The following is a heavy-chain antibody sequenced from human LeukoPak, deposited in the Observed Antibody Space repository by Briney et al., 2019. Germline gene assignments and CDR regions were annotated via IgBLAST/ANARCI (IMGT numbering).Heavy chain of an antibody. J-gene: IGHJ4*02. Sequence: PSQTLSPTCAVSGGSISSGGYSWSWIRQPPGKGLEWIGYIYHSGSTYYNPSLKSRVTISVDRSKNQFSLKLSSVTAADTAVYYCARYGDYLDYWGQGTLVTVSS. V-gene: IGHV4-30-2*01. D-gene: IGHD4-17*01. CDR2: IYHSGST. CDR1: GGSISSGGYS. CDR3: ARYGDYLDY.